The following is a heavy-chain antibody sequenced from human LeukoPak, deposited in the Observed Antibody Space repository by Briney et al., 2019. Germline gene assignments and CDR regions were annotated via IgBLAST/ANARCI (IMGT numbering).Heavy chain of an antibody. J-gene: IGHJ4*01. CDR3: AKQMGDFGVVTGLDY. D-gene: IGHD3-3*01. V-gene: IGHV3-23*01. CDR2: ISAGGHST. CDR1: GLTFSNYA. Sequence: GASLRLSCAASGLTFSNYAVTWVRQAPGKGLEWVSSISAGGHSTYYADSVKGRFTVSRDNSKNTVYLQMNSLRAEDTAVYYCAKQMGDFGVVTGLDYWGHGTLVTVSS.